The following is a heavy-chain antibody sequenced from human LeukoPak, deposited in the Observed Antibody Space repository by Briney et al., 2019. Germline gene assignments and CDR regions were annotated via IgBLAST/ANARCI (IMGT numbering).Heavy chain of an antibody. J-gene: IGHJ4*02. V-gene: IGHV1-69*06. Sequence: SVKVSCKASGGTFSSYAISWVRQAPGQGLEWMGGIIPIFGTANYAQKFQGRVTITADKSTSTAYMELSSLRSEDTAVYYCARVSVPGIAVAYHPRGQGTLVTVSS. CDR3: ARVSVPGIAVAYHP. CDR2: IIPIFGTA. CDR1: GGTFSSYA. D-gene: IGHD6-19*01.